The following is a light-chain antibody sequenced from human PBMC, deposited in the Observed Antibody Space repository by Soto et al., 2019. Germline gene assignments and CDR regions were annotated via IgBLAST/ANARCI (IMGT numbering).Light chain of an antibody. CDR1: SSNIGSNY. Sequence: QSVLTQPPSASGTPGQRVTISCSGSSSNIGSNYVYWYQQLPGTAPKLLIYRNNQRPSGVPDRFSGSKSGTSASLAISGHRSEDEADYYCSAWDDSLSGPVFGTGTKLTVL. CDR3: SAWDDSLSGPV. V-gene: IGLV1-47*01. CDR2: RNN. J-gene: IGLJ1*01.